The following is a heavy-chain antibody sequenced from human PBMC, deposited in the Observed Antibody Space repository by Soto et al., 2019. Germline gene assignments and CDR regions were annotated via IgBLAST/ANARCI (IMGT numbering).Heavy chain of an antibody. CDR2: IYHSVST. Sequence: SETLSLTCAFSGCSISSGGYSWGWIRQPPGKGLEWIGYIYHSVSTYYNPSLKSRVTISVDRSKNQFSLRLSSVTAADTAVYYCARVPDYWGQGTLVTSPQ. J-gene: IGHJ4*02. CDR1: GCSISSGGYS. CDR3: ARVPDY. V-gene: IGHV4-30-2*01.